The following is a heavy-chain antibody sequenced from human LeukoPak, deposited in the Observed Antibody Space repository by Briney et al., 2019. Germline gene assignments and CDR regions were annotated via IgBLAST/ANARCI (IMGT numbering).Heavy chain of an antibody. D-gene: IGHD2-2*01. V-gene: IGHV1-46*01. CDR1: GYTFTSYY. CDR2: VNPTGGST. Sequence: ASVKVSCKASGYTFTSYYIHWVRQAPGQGLEWVGLVNPTGGSTSYAQKFQGRVTVTRDTSTSTVYMELSSLRSEDTAVYYCARGLLRVPAKMNYWGQGTLVTVSS. CDR3: ARGLLRVPAKMNY. J-gene: IGHJ4*02.